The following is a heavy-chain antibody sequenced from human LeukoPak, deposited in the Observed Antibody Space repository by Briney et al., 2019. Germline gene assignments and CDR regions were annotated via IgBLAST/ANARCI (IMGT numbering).Heavy chain of an antibody. CDR2: IIPIFGTA. Sequence: SVKVSCKASGGTFISYAISWVRQAPGQGLEWMGGIIPIFGTANYAQKFQGRVTITADESTSTAYMELSSLRSEDTAVYYCARESVTTFGLDWFDPWGQGTLVTVSS. J-gene: IGHJ5*02. CDR1: GGTFISYA. D-gene: IGHD3-16*01. V-gene: IGHV1-69*01. CDR3: ARESVTTFGLDWFDP.